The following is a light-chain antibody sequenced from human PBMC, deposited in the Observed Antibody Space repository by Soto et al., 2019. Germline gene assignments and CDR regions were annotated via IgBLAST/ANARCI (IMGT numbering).Light chain of an antibody. V-gene: IGKV1-5*03. CDR1: QSIYDW. CDR2: KAS. J-gene: IGKJ1*01. Sequence: DIQMTQSPSTLFASVGDRVTITCRASQSIYDWLAWYQQKPGKAPKLLIYKASNLESGVPSRFSGSASGTEFTLTISSLQPDDFATYYCQQYNTYWTFGQGTKVEIK. CDR3: QQYNTYWT.